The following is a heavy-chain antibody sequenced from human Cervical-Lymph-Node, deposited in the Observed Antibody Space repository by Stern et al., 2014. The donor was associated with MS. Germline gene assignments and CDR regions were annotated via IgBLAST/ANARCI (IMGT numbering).Heavy chain of an antibody. D-gene: IGHD4/OR15-4a*01. J-gene: IGHJ4*02. CDR2: FDPEQGKT. Sequence: QVQLMQSGAEVKKPGASVKVSCKVSGYDLTELSMHWVRQTPGKGLEWMGGFDPEQGKTIYARRFQGRITVTEDTSTDTVYMQLSSLRSGDTAVYYCATDIRGRGNRCWDYWGQGTLVTVSS. CDR3: ATDIRGRGNRCWDY. V-gene: IGHV1-24*01. CDR1: GYDLTELS.